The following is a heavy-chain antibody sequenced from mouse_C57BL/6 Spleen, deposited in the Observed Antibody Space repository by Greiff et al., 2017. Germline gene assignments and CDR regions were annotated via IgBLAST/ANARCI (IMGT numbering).Heavy chain of an antibody. J-gene: IGHJ4*01. Sequence: QVQLQQPGAELMKPGASVKLSCKASGYTFTGYWIEWVKQRPGHGLEWIGEIHPGSSSTNYNEKFKGKATFTAETSSNTAYMQLSSLTAEDSAIYYCARYPSYSNYAMDYWGQGTSVTVSS. CDR1: GYTFTGYW. CDR3: ARYPSYSNYAMDY. D-gene: IGHD2-5*01. V-gene: IGHV1-9*01. CDR2: IHPGSSST.